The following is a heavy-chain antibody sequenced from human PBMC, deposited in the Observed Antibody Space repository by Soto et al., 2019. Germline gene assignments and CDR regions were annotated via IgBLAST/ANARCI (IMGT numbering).Heavy chain of an antibody. CDR2: ISKDGSNT. J-gene: IGHJ4*02. D-gene: IGHD3-10*01. V-gene: IGHV3-30*04. CDR3: VRSRSGAVAVSFDY. CDR1: GFTLSRHA. Sequence: QVQLVESGGGVVQPGRSLRVSCAASGFTLSRHAIHWVRQAPGKGLEWVAVISKDGSNTYYVDSVKGRFTISRDYSKNTLYLQMNSLGDEDTVVYYCVRSRSGAVAVSFDYWGQVTQVTVSA.